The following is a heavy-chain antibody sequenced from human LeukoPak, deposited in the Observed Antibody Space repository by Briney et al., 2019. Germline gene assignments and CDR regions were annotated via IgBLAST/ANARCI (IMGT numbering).Heavy chain of an antibody. J-gene: IGHJ6*03. CDR1: GFTFSSYT. V-gene: IGHV3-21*01. D-gene: IGHD1-26*01. CDR2: ISSSSSSI. Sequence: GGSLRLSCAASGFTFSSYTMNWVRQAPGKGLEWVSSISSSSSSIYYADSMKGRFTISRDNAKNSLYLQMNSLRAEDTAVYYCARAYSGRYGLGYYYMDVWGKGTTVTVSS. CDR3: ARAYSGRYGLGYYYMDV.